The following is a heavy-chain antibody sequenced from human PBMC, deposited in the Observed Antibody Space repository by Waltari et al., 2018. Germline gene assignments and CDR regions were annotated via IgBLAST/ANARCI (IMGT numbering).Heavy chain of an antibody. CDR1: CYPCTSYC. V-gene: IGHV1-18*04. CDR3: ARLESSIVVVPAAMPWFDP. Sequence: QVQLLQSGAEVKKPGASAKVSFMASCYPCTSYCIIGVRQATGQELEWMGWISAYNGNTNYAQKLQGRVTMTTDTSTSTAYMELRSLRSDDTAVYYCARLESSIVVVPAAMPWFDPWGQGTLVTVSS. J-gene: IGHJ5*02. CDR2: ISAYNGNT. D-gene: IGHD2-2*01.